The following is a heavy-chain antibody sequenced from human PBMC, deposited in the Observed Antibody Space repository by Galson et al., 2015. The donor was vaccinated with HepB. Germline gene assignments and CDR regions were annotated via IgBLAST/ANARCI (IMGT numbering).Heavy chain of an antibody. J-gene: IGHJ4*02. CDR3: ARDRSAGYYWRGGCSSTSCYTGDFDY. Sequence: SLRLSCAASGFTFSSFGMHWVRQAPGKGLEWVAVIWYDGGNQYYAESVKGRITISRDNSKNTLYMEMNSLRAEDTAVYYCARDRSAGYYWRGGCSSTSCYTGDFDYWGQGTLVTVSS. CDR2: IWYDGGNQ. CDR1: GFTFSSFG. D-gene: IGHD2-2*02. V-gene: IGHV3-33*01.